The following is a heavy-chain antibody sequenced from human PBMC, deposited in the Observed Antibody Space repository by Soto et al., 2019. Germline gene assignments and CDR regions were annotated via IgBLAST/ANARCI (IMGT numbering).Heavy chain of an antibody. D-gene: IGHD2-15*01. V-gene: IGHV1-2*02. J-gene: IGHJ4*02. CDR2: INPSSGGT. CDR1: GYTFTDYY. Sequence: ASVKVSCKASGYTFTDYYMHWVRQAPGQGLEWMGWINPSSGGTNCAQKFQGRVTMTRDTSISTAYMELSRLRSDDTAVYYCARVNVVLVVATREYYFDYWGQGTLVTVSS. CDR3: ARVNVVLVVATREYYFDY.